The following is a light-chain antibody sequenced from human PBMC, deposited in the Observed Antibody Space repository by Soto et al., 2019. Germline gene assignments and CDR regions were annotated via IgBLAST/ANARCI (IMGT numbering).Light chain of an antibody. V-gene: IGKV2-28*01. CDR3: MQALQTPYT. CDR1: PSLLHSNGYNY. J-gene: IGKJ2*01. CDR2: LGS. Sequence: DIVMTQSPLSLPVIPGEPASISCRSSPSLLHSNGYNYLDWYLQKPGQSPQLLIYLGSNRASGVPDRFSGSGSGTDFTLKISRVEAEDVGVYYCMQALQTPYTFGQGTKLEIK.